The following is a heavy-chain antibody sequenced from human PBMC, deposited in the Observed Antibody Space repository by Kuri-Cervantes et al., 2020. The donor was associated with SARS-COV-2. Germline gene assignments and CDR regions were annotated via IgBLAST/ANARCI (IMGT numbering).Heavy chain of an antibody. D-gene: IGHD3-10*01. V-gene: IGHV3-21*01. Sequence: GGSLRLSCAASGFTFSSYSMNWVRQAPGKGLEWVSSISSSSSYISRADSMKGRFTISRDNAKNSLYLQMNSLRAEDTAVYYCARDYGSGPSGAYYYYGMDVWGQGTTVTVSS. CDR3: ARDYGSGPSGAYYYYGMDV. CDR2: ISSSSSYI. CDR1: GFTFSSYS. J-gene: IGHJ6*02.